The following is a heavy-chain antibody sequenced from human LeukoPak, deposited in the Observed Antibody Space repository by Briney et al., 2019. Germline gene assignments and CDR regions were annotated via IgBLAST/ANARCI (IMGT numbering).Heavy chain of an antibody. D-gene: IGHD3-22*01. V-gene: IGHV3-23*01. CDR3: TRSGYRHPYHFDS. J-gene: IGHJ4*02. CDR1: GFTFSSYA. CDR2: ISGSGGST. Sequence: PGGSLRLSCAASGFTFSSYAMSWVRQAPGKGLEWVSAISGSGGSTDHADSVKGRFTISRDNSKNTLSLQMNSLRVEDTAIYYCTRSGYRHPYHFDSWGQGTLVTVSS.